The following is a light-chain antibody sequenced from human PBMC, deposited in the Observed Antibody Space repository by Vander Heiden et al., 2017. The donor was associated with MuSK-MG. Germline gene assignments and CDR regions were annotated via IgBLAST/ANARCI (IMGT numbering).Light chain of an antibody. CDR3: MQALQTPYT. J-gene: IGKJ2*01. Sequence: IVMTQSPLSLPVTPGEPASITCRASRSVMQSNGYNYLDWYLQKPGQATRPLVYLGSNRASGLPDRFSCSGSGTEFTLKISRVEAEDVAVYYCMQALQTPYTFGQGTKLEIK. CDR1: RSVMQSNGYNY. V-gene: IGKV2-28*01. CDR2: LGS.